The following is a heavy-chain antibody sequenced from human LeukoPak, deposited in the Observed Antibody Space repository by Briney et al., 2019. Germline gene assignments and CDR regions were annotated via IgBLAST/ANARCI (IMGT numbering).Heavy chain of an antibody. Sequence: PSETLSLTCTVSGGSISSGGYYWSWIRQHPGKGLEWIGYIYYSGSTYYNPSLKSRVTISVDTSKNQFSLKLNSVTAADTAVYYCARVYPYDYVWGSYRHLGDAFDIWGQGTMVTVSS. CDR3: ARVYPYDYVWGSYRHLGDAFDI. CDR1: GGSISSGGYY. J-gene: IGHJ3*02. CDR2: IYYSGST. D-gene: IGHD3-16*02. V-gene: IGHV4-31*03.